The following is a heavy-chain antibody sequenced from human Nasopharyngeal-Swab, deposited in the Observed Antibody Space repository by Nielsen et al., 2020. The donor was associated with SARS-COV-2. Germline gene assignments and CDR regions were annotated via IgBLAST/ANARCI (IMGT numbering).Heavy chain of an antibody. V-gene: IGHV3-49*03. CDR1: GFTFGDYA. Sequence: GGSLRLSCTASGFTFGDYAMNWFRQAQGKGLEWVTYIRNKDYGGTTEYAASVRGRFTIPRDDSKNIAYLQMNSLTTEDTAVYYCTKDFPFSVDTATRGYMDVWGKGTTVTVSS. CDR2: IRNKDYGGTT. CDR3: TKDFPFSVDTATRGYMDV. D-gene: IGHD5-18*01. J-gene: IGHJ6*03.